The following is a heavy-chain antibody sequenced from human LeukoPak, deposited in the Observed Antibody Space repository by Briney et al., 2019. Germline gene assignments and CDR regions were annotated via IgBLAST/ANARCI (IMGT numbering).Heavy chain of an antibody. CDR3: AREGAEYDILTRYYRYYYYMDV. CDR2: INWNGGST. Sequence: TGGSLRLSCAASGFTFDDYGMSWVRQAPGKGLEWVSGINWNGGSTGYADSVKGRFTISRDNAKNSLYLQMNSLRAEDTALYYCAREGAEYDILTRYYRYYYYMDVWGKGTTVTVSS. CDR1: GFTFDDYG. V-gene: IGHV3-20*04. D-gene: IGHD3-9*01. J-gene: IGHJ6*03.